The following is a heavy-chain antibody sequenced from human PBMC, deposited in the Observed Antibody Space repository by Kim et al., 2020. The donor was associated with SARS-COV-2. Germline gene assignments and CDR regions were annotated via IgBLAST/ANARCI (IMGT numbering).Heavy chain of an antibody. J-gene: IGHJ4*02. D-gene: IGHD3-10*01. Sequence: PTLRSRVTIYVDTSKNQFSLKLSSVTAAATAVYYCASMYYYGSGSGQFDYWGQGTLVTVSS. CDR3: ASMYYYGSGSGQFDY. V-gene: IGHV4-39*01.